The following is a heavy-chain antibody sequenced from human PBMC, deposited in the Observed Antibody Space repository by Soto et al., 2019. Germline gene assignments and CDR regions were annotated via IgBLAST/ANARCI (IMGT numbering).Heavy chain of an antibody. J-gene: IGHJ5*02. D-gene: IGHD1-26*01. CDR1: GGSISSSSYY. Sequence: ETLSLTCTVSGGSISSSSYYWGWIRQPPGKGLEWIGSIYYSGSTYYNPSLKSRVTISVDTSKNQFSLKLSSVTAADTAVYYCARLGGSYRSWFDPWGQGTLVTVSS. CDR3: ARLGGSYRSWFDP. CDR2: IYYSGST. V-gene: IGHV4-39*01.